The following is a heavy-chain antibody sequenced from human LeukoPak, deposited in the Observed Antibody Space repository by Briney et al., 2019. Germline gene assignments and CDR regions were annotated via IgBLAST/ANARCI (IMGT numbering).Heavy chain of an antibody. CDR2: IYYSGST. CDR1: GGSISSGGYY. J-gene: IGHJ4*02. Sequence: SETLSLTCTVSGGSISSGGYYWSWIRQHPGKGLEWIGYIYYSGSTYYNPSLKSRVTISVDTSKNQFSLKLSSVTAADTAVYYCASGYTAMGPGVYWGQGTLVTVSS. V-gene: IGHV4-31*03. D-gene: IGHD5-18*01. CDR3: ASGYTAMGPGVY.